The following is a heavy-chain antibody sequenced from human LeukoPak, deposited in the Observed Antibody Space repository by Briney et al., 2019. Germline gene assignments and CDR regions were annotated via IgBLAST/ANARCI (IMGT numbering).Heavy chain of an antibody. J-gene: IGHJ4*02. CDR2: ISYDGSNK. CDR3: ARELVGSGSYYSSYFDY. Sequence: PGGSLRLSCAASGFTFSSYAMHWVRQAPGKGLEWVAVISYDGSNKYYADSVKGRFTISRDNSKNTLYLQMNSLRAEDTAVYYCARELVGSGSYYSSYFDYWGQGTLVTVSS. V-gene: IGHV3-30-3*01. D-gene: IGHD3-10*01. CDR1: GFTFSSYA.